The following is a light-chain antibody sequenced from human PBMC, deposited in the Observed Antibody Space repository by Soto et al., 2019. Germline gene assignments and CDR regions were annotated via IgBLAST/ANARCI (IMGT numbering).Light chain of an antibody. CDR2: WAS. J-gene: IGKJ2*01. CDR3: QQYYSTPPYT. V-gene: IGKV4-1*01. CDR1: QSVLYSSNNKNY. Sequence: IVMTQSPDSLAVSLGEGATINCKSSQSVLYSSNNKNYLAWYRQKPGQPPKLLIYWASIRESGVPDRISGSGSWTDFTLTISSLQAEDVAIYYCQQYYSTPPYTFGQGTKLEIK.